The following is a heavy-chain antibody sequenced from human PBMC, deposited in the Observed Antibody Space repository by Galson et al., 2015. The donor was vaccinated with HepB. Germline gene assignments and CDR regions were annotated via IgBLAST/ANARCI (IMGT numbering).Heavy chain of an antibody. Sequence: SLRLSCAASGFTFSSYSMNWVRQAPGKGLEWVSSISSSSSYIYYADSVKGRFTISRDNAKNSLYLQMNSLRAEDTAVYYCARDMEMATIFSRYFDLWGRGTLITVSS. J-gene: IGHJ2*01. CDR1: GFTFSSYS. CDR2: ISSSSSYI. D-gene: IGHD5-24*01. V-gene: IGHV3-21*01. CDR3: ARDMEMATIFSRYFDL.